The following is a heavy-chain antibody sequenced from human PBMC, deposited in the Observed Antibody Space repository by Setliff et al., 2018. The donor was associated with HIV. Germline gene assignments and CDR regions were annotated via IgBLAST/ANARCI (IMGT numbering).Heavy chain of an antibody. CDR2: INNDGGT. J-gene: IGHJ6*03. CDR1: GFTFSSYW. Sequence: GGSLRLSCAASGFTFSSYWMHWVRQAQGKGLVWVSRINNDGGTSYADSVKGRFTISRDNSKNTLFRQMNSLTAEDTAVYYCAKTVFGGWDCYYMDVWGKGTTVTVSS. CDR3: AKTVFGGWDCYYMDV. D-gene: IGHD3-10*01. V-gene: IGHV3-74*01.